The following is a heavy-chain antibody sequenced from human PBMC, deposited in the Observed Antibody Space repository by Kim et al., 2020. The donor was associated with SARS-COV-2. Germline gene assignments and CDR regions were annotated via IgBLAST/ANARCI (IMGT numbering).Heavy chain of an antibody. V-gene: IGHV3-74*01. Sequence: GGSLRLSCAASGFTFSSYWMHWVRQAPGKGLVSVSRINSDGSSTSYADSVKGRFTISRDNAKNTLYLQMNSLRAEDTAVYYCAAGYFNDYWGQGTLVTVSS. J-gene: IGHJ4*02. CDR1: GFTFSSYW. CDR3: AAGYFNDY. CDR2: INSDGSST. D-gene: IGHD3-9*01.